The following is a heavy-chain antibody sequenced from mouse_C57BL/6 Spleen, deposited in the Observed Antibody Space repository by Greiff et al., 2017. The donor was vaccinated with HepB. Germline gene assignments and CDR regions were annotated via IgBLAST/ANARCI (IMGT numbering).Heavy chain of an antibody. CDR1: GFTFSSYA. J-gene: IGHJ3*01. Sequence: EVMLVESGGGLVKPGGSLKLSCAASGFTFSSYAMSWVRRTPEKRLEWVATISDGGSYTYYPDNVKGRFTISRDNAKNNLYLQMSHLKSEDTAMYYCARDSGGYSWFAYWGQGTLVTVSA. V-gene: IGHV5-4*01. D-gene: IGHD2-3*01. CDR3: ARDSGGYSWFAY. CDR2: ISDGGSYT.